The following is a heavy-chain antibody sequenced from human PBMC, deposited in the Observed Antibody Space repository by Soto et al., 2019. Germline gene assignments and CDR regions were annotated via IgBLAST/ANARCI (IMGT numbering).Heavy chain of an antibody. Sequence: EVQLVESGGGLVQPGGSLRLSCAASGFIFNSRYMSWVRQAPGKGLEWVANINQDGSDKSCVDSVKGRFTISRDNARNSLYLQMNSLRVEDTAVYYCARVEIGSYDYWGQGALVTVSS. CDR3: ARVEIGSYDY. D-gene: IGHD1-26*01. CDR1: GFIFNSRY. CDR2: INQDGSDK. J-gene: IGHJ4*02. V-gene: IGHV3-7*01.